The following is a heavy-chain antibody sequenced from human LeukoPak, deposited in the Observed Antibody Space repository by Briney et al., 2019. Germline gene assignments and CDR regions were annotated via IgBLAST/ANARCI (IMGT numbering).Heavy chain of an antibody. CDR1: GFTFSRYG. Sequence: GGSLRLSCAASGFTFSRYGMHWVRQAPGKRLEWVAFIRYDGGNKYYADCVKGRFTISRDNSKNTLYLQMNSLRAEDTAVYYCAKDFDYGGSYYFDYWGQGTLVTVSS. J-gene: IGHJ4*02. V-gene: IGHV3-30*02. D-gene: IGHD4-23*01. CDR2: IRYDGGNK. CDR3: AKDFDYGGSYYFDY.